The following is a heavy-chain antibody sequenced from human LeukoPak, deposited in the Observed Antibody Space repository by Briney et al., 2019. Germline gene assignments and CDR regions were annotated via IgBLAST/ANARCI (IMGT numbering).Heavy chain of an antibody. Sequence: GGSLRLSCAASGFTFSSYAMXWVRQAPGXGLEWVAVISYDGSNKYYADSVKGRFTISRDNSKNTLYLQMNSLRAEDTAVYYCARARWLQLFGDYWGQGTLVTVSS. D-gene: IGHD5-24*01. CDR2: ISYDGSNK. CDR1: GFTFSSYA. V-gene: IGHV3-30-3*01. J-gene: IGHJ4*02. CDR3: ARARWLQLFGDY.